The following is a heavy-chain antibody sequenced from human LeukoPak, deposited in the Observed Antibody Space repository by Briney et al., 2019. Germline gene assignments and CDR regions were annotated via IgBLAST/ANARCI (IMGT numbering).Heavy chain of an antibody. CDR3: ARDRKYYYHMDV. D-gene: IGHD1-14*01. CDR2: IYHSGST. Sequence: SETLSLTCTVSGGSISSGTYYWGWIRQPPGKGLEWIGSIYHSGSTYYNPSLKSRVTISVDTTKNQFSLKLSSLTAADTAVYYCARDRKYYYHMDVWGKGTTVTVSS. CDR1: GGSISSGTYY. J-gene: IGHJ6*03. V-gene: IGHV4-39*07.